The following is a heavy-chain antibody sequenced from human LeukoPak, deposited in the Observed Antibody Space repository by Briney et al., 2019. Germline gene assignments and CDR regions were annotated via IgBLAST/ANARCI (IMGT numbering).Heavy chain of an antibody. V-gene: IGHV4-61*10. CDR2: IYYSGST. Sequence: SETLSLTCTVSGGSISSGSYWNWIRQPAGKGLEWIGYIYYSGSTNYNPSLKSRVTISVDTSKNQFSLKLSSVTAADTAVYYCARPIRNWGQGTLVIVSS. J-gene: IGHJ4*02. CDR1: GGSISSGSY. CDR3: ARPIRN.